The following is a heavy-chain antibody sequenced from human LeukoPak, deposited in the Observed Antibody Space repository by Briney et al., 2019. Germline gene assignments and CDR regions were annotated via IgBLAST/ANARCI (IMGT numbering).Heavy chain of an antibody. J-gene: IGHJ4*02. D-gene: IGHD4-17*01. CDR1: GGSISSYY. CDR3: ARARSTTTVTYYFDY. CDR2: IYTSGST. Sequence: SETLSLTCTVSGGSISSYYWSWIRQPAGKGLEWIGRIYTSGSTNYNPSLKSRVTMSVDTPKNQFSLKLSSVTAADTAVYYCARARSTTTVTYYFDYWGQGTLVTVSS. V-gene: IGHV4-4*07.